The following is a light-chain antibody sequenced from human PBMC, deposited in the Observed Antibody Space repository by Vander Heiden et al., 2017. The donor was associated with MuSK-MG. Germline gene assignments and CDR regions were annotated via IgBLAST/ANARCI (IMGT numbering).Light chain of an antibody. V-gene: IGLV3-1*01. J-gene: IGLJ2*01. CDR2: QDS. Sequence: SSSLTQPPSVSVSPGQTARITCSGDKLGDKYACWYQQKPGQSPVLVIYQDSKRPSGIPERFSGSNSGNTATLTISGTQAMDEADYYCQAWDSSTVVFGGGTKLTVL. CDR3: QAWDSSTVV. CDR1: KLGDKY.